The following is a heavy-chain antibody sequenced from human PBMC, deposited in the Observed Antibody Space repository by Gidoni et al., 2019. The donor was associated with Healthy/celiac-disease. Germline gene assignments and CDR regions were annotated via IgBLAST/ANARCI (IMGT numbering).Heavy chain of an antibody. V-gene: IGHV1-18*04. Sequence: QVQLVQSGVEVKQPGASVKVSCKASGYTFSNHGITWLRQAPGQGLEWMGWINAFDGSTKYAQNFQARVAMTTERSTSAVFMELRSLRSDDTAVYYCARVKWLARGEYYFDYWGQGTLVTVSS. CDR3: ARVKWLARGEYYFDY. CDR2: INAFDGST. CDR1: GYTFSNHG. D-gene: IGHD5-12*01. J-gene: IGHJ4*02.